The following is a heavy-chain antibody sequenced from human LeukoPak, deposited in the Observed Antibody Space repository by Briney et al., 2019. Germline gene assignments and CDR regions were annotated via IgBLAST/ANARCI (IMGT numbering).Heavy chain of an antibody. CDR3: ARRAYYYDSSGYVYGFDP. J-gene: IGHJ5*02. CDR2: IYYSGST. Sequence: SETLSLTCTVSGGSISSHYWSWIRQPPGKGLEWIGYIYYSGSTNYNPSLKSRVTISVDTSKNQFSLKLSSVTAADTAVYYCARRAYYYDSSGYVYGFDPWGQGTLVTVSS. D-gene: IGHD3-22*01. V-gene: IGHV4-59*08. CDR1: GGSISSHY.